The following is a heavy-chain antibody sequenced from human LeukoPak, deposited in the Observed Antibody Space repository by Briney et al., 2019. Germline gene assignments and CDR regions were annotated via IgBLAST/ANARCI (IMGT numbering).Heavy chain of an antibody. V-gene: IGHV1-46*01. CDR2: INPSGGST. Sequence: ASVKVSCTASGYTFTSYYMHWVRQVPGQGLEWMGIINPSGGSTSYAQKFQGRVTMTRDTSTSTVYMELSSLRSEDTAVYYCARDVVRVWFGDEVYGMDVWGQGTTVTVSS. CDR1: GYTFTSYY. J-gene: IGHJ6*02. D-gene: IGHD3-10*01. CDR3: ARDVVRVWFGDEVYGMDV.